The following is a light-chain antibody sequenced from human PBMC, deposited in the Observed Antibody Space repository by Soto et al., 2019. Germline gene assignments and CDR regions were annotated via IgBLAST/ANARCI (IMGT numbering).Light chain of an antibody. CDR2: DAS. J-gene: IGKJ5*01. V-gene: IGKV1-33*01. CDR3: QQYENLPT. CDR1: QNINNY. Sequence: DIQMTQPPSSLFASVGERVTTTCQASQNINNYLNWYQQKPGRAPKLLIYDASNLEAGVPSRFRGSGSGTDFTFTISRLQPEDIATYYCQQYENLPTFGQGTRLEI.